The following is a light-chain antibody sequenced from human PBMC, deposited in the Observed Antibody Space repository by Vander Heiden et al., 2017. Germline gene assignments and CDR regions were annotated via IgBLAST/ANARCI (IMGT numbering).Light chain of an antibody. CDR1: QDISNY. J-gene: IGKJ2*01. CDR2: DAS. Sequence: DIQMTKSPSSLSASVGDRVTITCQASQDISNYLNWYQQKPGKAPKLLIYDASNLETGVPSRFSGSGSGTDFTFTISNLQPEDIATYYCQQYDNLPYTFGQGTKLEIK. V-gene: IGKV1-33*01. CDR3: QQYDNLPYT.